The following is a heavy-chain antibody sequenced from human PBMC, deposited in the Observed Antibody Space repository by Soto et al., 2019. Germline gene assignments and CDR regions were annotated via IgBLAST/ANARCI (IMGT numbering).Heavy chain of an antibody. CDR3: ARDFPILYYKWFDP. J-gene: IGHJ5*02. V-gene: IGHV1-2*02. CDR2: INPNSGGT. CDR1: GYTFTGYY. Sequence: QVQLVQSGAEVKKPGASVKVSCKASGYTFTGYYMHWVRQAPGQGLEWMGWINPNSGGTNYAQKVQGRVTMTRDTSISTAYMELSRLRSDDTAVYYCARDFPILYYKWFDPWGQGTLVTVSS. D-gene: IGHD2-8*01.